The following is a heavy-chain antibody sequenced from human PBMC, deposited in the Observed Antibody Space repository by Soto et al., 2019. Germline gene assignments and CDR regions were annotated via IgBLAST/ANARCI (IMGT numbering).Heavy chain of an antibody. CDR2: VYGGGNT. CDR3: ARDPTVTTPRYFDL. D-gene: IGHD4-17*01. Sequence: DVHLVESGGGLVQPGGSLRLSCVASGLTVSDSYMSWVRQTPGKGLEWASIVYGGGNTYYAGSVKGRFTIFRDISNNTLFLQLNSLRAVDTAVYFCARDPTVTTPRYFDLWGQGTLVTVYS. CDR1: GLTVSDSY. V-gene: IGHV3-66*01. J-gene: IGHJ4*02.